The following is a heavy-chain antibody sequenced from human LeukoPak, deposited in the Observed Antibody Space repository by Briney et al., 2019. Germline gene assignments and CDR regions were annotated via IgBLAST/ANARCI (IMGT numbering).Heavy chain of an antibody. V-gene: IGHV1-2*02. CDR1: GYTFTGYY. CDR2: INPNSGGT. D-gene: IGHD6-19*01. J-gene: IGHJ4*02. CDR3: ASWRYSSGSVFDY. Sequence: ASVKVSCKASGYTFTGYYMDWVRQAPGQGLEWMGWINPNSGGTNYAQKFQGRVTMTRDTSISTAYMELSRLRSDDTAVYYCASWRYSSGSVFDYWGQGTLVTVSS.